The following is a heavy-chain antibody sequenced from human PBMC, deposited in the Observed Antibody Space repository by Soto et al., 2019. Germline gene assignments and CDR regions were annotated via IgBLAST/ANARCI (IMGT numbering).Heavy chain of an antibody. J-gene: IGHJ4*02. CDR2: INPGHANT. D-gene: IGHD1-26*01. V-gene: IGHV1-3*05. CDR3: ARVDGTY. Sequence: QVQLVQSGAEEKKPGASVKVSCTASGYTFSSYAIHWVRQAPGQGLEWMGWINPGHANTKNSQTFQGRVTITSDTSASTAYMELSSLTSEDTAVYYCARVDGTYWGQGTLVTVSS. CDR1: GYTFSSYA.